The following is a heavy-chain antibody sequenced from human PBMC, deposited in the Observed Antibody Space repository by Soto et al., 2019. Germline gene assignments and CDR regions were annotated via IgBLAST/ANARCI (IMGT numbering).Heavy chain of an antibody. CDR2: IVVGSGNT. Sequence: SVKVSCKASGFTFTSSAVQWVRQARGQRLEWIGWIVVGSGNTNYAQKFQERVTITRDMSTSTAYMELSSLRSEDTAVYYCAAVAYYDSSGYYSPPDYWGQGTLVTVSS. CDR3: AAVAYYDSSGYYSPPDY. V-gene: IGHV1-58*01. D-gene: IGHD3-22*01. CDR1: GFTFTSSA. J-gene: IGHJ4*02.